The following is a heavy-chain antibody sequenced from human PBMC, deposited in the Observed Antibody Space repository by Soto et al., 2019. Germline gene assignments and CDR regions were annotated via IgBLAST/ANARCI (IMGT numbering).Heavy chain of an antibody. Sequence: LRLSFAASGITFSSYWMTWFRQAPGKGLEWVADMNQDGGEKYYVDSVKGRFTISRDNAKASLYLQMNSLRVEDTGVYYCARVDCSPSNCYNLYYGRDVWGQGTTVTVSS. CDR3: ARVDCSPSNCYNLYYGRDV. J-gene: IGHJ6*02. CDR2: MNQDGGEK. D-gene: IGHD2-15*01. V-gene: IGHV3-7*04. CDR1: GITFSSYW.